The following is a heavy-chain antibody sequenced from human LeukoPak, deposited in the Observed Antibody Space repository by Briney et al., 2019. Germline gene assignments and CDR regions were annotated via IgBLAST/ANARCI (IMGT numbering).Heavy chain of an antibody. D-gene: IGHD3-10*01. CDR2: IYYSGST. CDR1: GGSISDYY. CDR3: VAGSTYYYYMDV. Sequence: PSETLSLTCSVSGGSISDYYWSWIRQPPGKGLEWIGYIYYSGSTSYNPSLKSRVTISVDTSKNHFSLKLSSVTAADTAVYYCVAGSTYYYYMDVWGKGTTVTVSS. J-gene: IGHJ6*03. V-gene: IGHV4-59*01.